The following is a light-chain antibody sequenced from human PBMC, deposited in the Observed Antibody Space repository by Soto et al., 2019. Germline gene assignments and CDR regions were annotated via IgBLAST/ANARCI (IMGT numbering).Light chain of an antibody. CDR1: SSDVGGYNY. J-gene: IGLJ1*01. CDR2: DVS. CDR3: SSYTSSSTLV. V-gene: IGLV2-14*01. Sequence: QSVLTQPASVSGSPGQSITISCTGTSSDVGGYNYVSWYQQHPGKAPKLMIYDVSNRPSGVSNRFSGSKSGNTASLTISGLQAEDEAAYHCSSYTSSSTLVFGTGTKVTVL.